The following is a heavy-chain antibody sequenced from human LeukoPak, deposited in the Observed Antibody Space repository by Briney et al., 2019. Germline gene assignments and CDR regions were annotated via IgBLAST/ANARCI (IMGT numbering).Heavy chain of an antibody. J-gene: IGHJ6*02. CDR3: ATAPILRGEGGEHYKYGMDV. V-gene: IGHV4-4*02. CDR2: IHHNGTR. D-gene: IGHD2-2*02. Sequence: KASGTLSLTCGVSVGSISSGNWWSWVRQSPGKGLEWIGEIHHNGTRNYNPSLKSRVTISADTFKNHFSLILTSLTAADTAVYYCATAPILRGEGGEHYKYGMDVWGQGTTVIVSS. CDR1: VGSISSGNW.